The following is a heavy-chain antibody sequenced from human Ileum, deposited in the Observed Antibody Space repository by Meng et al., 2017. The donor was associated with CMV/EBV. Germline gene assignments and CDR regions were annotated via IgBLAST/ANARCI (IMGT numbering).Heavy chain of an antibody. CDR2: IRYNGNDK. CDR1: GFKFRDYG. J-gene: IGHJ4*02. CDR3: GKALWGSNSHLPPPDY. V-gene: IGHV3-30*02. D-gene: IGHD2-2*01. Sequence: GESLKISCAASGFKFRDYGMHWVRQAPGKGLEWVAFIRYNGNDKFYADSVKGRFTMFRDNSKNTLFLQMNSLRTEDTAVYYCGKALWGSNSHLPPPDYWGQGTLVTVSS.